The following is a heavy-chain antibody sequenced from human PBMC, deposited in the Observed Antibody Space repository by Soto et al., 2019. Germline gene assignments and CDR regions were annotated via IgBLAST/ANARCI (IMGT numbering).Heavy chain of an antibody. CDR1: GYTFTHYY. J-gene: IGHJ4*02. CDR2: INPASGST. Sequence: QVQLVQSGAEVKKPGASVKLSCRTSGYTFTHYYIHWVRQAPGQGLEWLALINPASGSTNYAQDFQGRVTLTMDTSTTTVYMELSGLRAEDTAIFYCARDLSAGEHCGQGTMVTVSS. V-gene: IGHV1-46*01. CDR3: ARDLSAGEH. D-gene: IGHD6-13*01.